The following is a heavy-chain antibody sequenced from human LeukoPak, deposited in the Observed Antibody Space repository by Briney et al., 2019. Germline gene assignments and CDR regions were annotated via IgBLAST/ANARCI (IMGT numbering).Heavy chain of an antibody. CDR3: AREGHCSTTSCALDAIEI. D-gene: IGHD2-2*01. CDR2: ISSGSNTI. J-gene: IGHJ3*02. Sequence: GSLRLSCAASGFTLSTYSMNWVRQAPGKGLEWVSYISSGSNTIYYADSVKGRFTISRDNAKNSLYLQMNSLRAEDTAVYYCAREGHCSTTSCALDAIEIWGQGTLVAVSS. V-gene: IGHV3-48*04. CDR1: GFTLSTYS.